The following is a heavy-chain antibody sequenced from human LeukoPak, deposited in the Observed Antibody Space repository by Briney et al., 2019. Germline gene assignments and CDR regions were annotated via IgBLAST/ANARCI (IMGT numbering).Heavy chain of an antibody. D-gene: IGHD2-2*01. CDR1: GGSFSGYY. J-gene: IGHJ6*04. CDR2: INRSGST. V-gene: IGHV4-34*01. CDR3: ASGGGCSSTSCHPAYYYGMDV. Sequence: SETLSLTCAVYGGSFSGYYWSWIRQPPGKGLEWIGEINRSGSTNYNPSLKSRVTISVDTSKNQFSLKLSSVTAADTAVYYCASGGGCSSTSCHPAYYYGMDVWGKGTTVTVSS.